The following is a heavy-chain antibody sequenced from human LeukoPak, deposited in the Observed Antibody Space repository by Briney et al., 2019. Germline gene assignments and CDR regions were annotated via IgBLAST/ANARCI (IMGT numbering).Heavy chain of an antibody. V-gene: IGHV3-23*01. D-gene: IGHD3-10*01. CDR3: DRYGSGRMNWFDP. CDR2: ISCSGGST. Sequence: GGSLRLSCAASGFTFSSYAMSWVRQPPGKGLEWVSAISCSGGSTYYAAPEKGRFTITRDNSQDTPYLQITGLSAEDTAVYYCDRYGSGRMNWFDPWGQGTPVTVSS. J-gene: IGHJ5*02. CDR1: GFTFSSYA.